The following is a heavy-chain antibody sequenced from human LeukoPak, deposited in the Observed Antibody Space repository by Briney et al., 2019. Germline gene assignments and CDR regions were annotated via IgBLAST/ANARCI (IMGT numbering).Heavy chain of an antibody. D-gene: IGHD1-26*01. CDR2: ICGSGGSA. Sequence: GGSLRLSCAASGFTFSSYAMSWVRQAPGKGREWVSAICGSGGSAYYADSVNGRFTISRDNSKNTLYLQMNSLRAEDPAVYYCAKDRGALGQGALDYWGQGTLVTVSS. CDR3: AKDRGALGQGALDY. CDR1: GFTFSSYA. J-gene: IGHJ4*02. V-gene: IGHV3-23*01.